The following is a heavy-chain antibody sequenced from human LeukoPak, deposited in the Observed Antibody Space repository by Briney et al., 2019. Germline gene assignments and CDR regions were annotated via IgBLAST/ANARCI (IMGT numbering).Heavy chain of an antibody. Sequence: NPSETLSLTCTVSGGSISSYYWSWIRQPPGKGLEWIGYIYYSGSTNYNPSLKSRVTISVDTSKNQFSLKLSSVTAADTAVYYCASRRATSGIGWFDPWGQGTLVTVSS. V-gene: IGHV4-59*01. CDR2: IYYSGST. CDR3: ASRRATSGIGWFDP. J-gene: IGHJ5*02. CDR1: GGSISSYY. D-gene: IGHD6-13*01.